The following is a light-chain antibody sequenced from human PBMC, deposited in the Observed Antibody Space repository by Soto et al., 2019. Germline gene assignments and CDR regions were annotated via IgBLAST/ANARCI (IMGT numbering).Light chain of an antibody. CDR3: QQRSSWPLT. CDR1: QTVSSY. J-gene: IGKJ4*01. V-gene: IGKV3-11*01. CDR2: DAS. Sequence: PGERATLSCRASQTVSSYLAWYQQKPGQAPRLLIYDASNRATGIPARFSGRGSGTDFTLTISSLEPEDSAVYHCQQRSSWPLTFGGGTKVDIK.